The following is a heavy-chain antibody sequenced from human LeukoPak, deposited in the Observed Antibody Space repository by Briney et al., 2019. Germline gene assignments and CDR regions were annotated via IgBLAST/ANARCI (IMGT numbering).Heavy chain of an antibody. CDR2: INHSEST. J-gene: IGHJ4*02. Sequence: SETLSLTCAVYGGSFSGYYWSWIRQPPGKGLEWIGEINHSESTNYNPSLKSRVTISVDTSKNQFSLKLSSVTAADTAVYYCARGYYYDSSGHLDYWGQGTLVTVSS. D-gene: IGHD3-22*01. CDR3: ARGYYYDSSGHLDY. CDR1: GGSFSGYY. V-gene: IGHV4-34*01.